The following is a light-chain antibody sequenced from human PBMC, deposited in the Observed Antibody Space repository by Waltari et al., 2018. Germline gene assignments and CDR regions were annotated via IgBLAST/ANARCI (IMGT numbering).Light chain of an antibody. Sequence: DIVMTPSPDSLAVSLGARATINCTSSLSVFYSSNHKNYLAWHQQKPGQPPKLLIYGASTRESGVPDRFSGSGSGTDFTLTISSLQAEDEADYYCASYTGSSNLFGGGTK. J-gene: IGKJ4*01. V-gene: IGKV4-1*01. CDR2: GAS. CDR1: LSVFYSSNHKNY. CDR3: ASYTGSSNL.